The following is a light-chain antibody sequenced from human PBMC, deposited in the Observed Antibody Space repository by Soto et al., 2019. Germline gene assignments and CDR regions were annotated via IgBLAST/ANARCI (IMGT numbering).Light chain of an antibody. V-gene: IGLV2-11*01. CDR3: CSYSDTYTYV. J-gene: IGLJ1*01. Sequence: LTQPRSVSGSPGQSVTISCTGTSSDVGGYDYVSWYQQHPGKAPKLMIYGVTKRPSGVPDRFSGSKSGSTASLTISGLQAEDEADYYCCSYSDTYTYVFGTGTKVTVL. CDR1: SSDVGGYDY. CDR2: GVT.